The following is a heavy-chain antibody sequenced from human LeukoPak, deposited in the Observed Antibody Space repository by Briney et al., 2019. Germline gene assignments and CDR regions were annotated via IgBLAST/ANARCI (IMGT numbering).Heavy chain of an antibody. V-gene: IGHV5-51*01. CDR3: ASHWNLGLDV. Sequence: GASLTISCTGSGCTFTTYWIGWVRQMPGKGLEWMGMIYPGDSDTRYIPSFQGQVTMSADKSITTAYLQWSSLKASDTATYYCASHWNLGLDVWGQGTTVMVSS. D-gene: IGHD1-7*01. CDR2: IYPGDSDT. J-gene: IGHJ6*02. CDR1: GCTFTTYW.